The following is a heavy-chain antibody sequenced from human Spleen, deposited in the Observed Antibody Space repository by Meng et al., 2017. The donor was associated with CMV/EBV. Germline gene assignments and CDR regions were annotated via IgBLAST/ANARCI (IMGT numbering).Heavy chain of an antibody. J-gene: IGHJ5*02. CDR3: ARGSSCWFDP. Sequence: QFRWVRPGAVVKKPGPSVKVSCKASGYTCTGYGSSWVRQAPGQGLEWMGWISDYNGNTNNAQKLRGRATMTTDTSTSTAYMELRSLRSDDTAVYYCARGSSCWFDPWGQGTLVTVSS. D-gene: IGHD1-1*01. CDR1: GYTCTGYG. CDR2: ISDYNGNT. V-gene: IGHV1-18*01.